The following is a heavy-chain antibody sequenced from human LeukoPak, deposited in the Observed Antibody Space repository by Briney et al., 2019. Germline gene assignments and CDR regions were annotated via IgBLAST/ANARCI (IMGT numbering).Heavy chain of an antibody. Sequence: GGSLRLSCGASGFTFTSYWMSWVRQAPGKGLEWVANIKEDGSEKYYVDSVKGRFTISRDNAKNSVSLQMNSLRAEDTAVYYCARIYLKMASASWGQGTLVTVSS. J-gene: IGHJ5*02. CDR1: GFTFTSYW. CDR2: IKEDGSEK. V-gene: IGHV3-7*01. D-gene: IGHD2-8*01. CDR3: ARIYLKMASAS.